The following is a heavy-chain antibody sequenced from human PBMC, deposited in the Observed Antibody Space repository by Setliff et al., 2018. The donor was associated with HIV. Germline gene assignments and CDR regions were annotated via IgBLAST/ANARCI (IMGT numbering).Heavy chain of an antibody. D-gene: IGHD1-26*01. CDR2: IYTSGST. CDR3: ARSTVGAGASFP. Sequence: SETLSLTCTVSGGSISSGSYYWSWIRQPAGKGLEWIGRIYTSGSTNYNPSLKSRVTISVDTSKNQFSLKLSSVTAADTAIYYCARSTVGAGASFPWGRGILVTVSS. CDR1: GGSISSGSYY. J-gene: IGHJ5*02. V-gene: IGHV4-61*02.